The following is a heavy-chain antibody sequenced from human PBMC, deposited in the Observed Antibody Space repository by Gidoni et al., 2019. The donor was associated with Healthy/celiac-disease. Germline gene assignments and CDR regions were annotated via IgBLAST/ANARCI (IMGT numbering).Heavy chain of an antibody. CDR1: GFPFSSYA. CDR2: ISYDGSNK. V-gene: IGHV3-30-3*01. Sequence: QVQLVESGGGVVQPGRSLRLSCAASGFPFSSYAMHWVRQAPGKGLEWVAVISYDGSNKYYADSVKGRFTISRDNSKNTLYLQMNSLRAEDTAVYYCARDTMVGRGRVVISVYYYYGMDVWGQGTTVTVSS. J-gene: IGHJ6*02. CDR3: ARDTMVGRGRVVISVYYYYGMDV. D-gene: IGHD3-10*01.